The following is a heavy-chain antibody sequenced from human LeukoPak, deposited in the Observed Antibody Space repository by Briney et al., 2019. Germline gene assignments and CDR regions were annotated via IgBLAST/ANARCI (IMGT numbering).Heavy chain of an antibody. J-gene: IGHJ4*02. CDR1: GYTFTGYY. CDR3: ARDLTPIEDYGDSGPFDY. V-gene: IGHV1-2*02. D-gene: IGHD4-17*01. CDR2: IDPNSGGT. Sequence: GASVKVSCKASGYTFTGYYMHWVRQAPGQGLEWMGWIDPNSGGTNYAQKFQGRVTMTRDTSISTAYMELSRLRSDDTAVYYCARDLTPIEDYGDSGPFDYWGQGTLVTVSS.